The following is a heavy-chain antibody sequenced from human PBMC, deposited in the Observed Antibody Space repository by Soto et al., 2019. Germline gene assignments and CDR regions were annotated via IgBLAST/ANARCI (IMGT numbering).Heavy chain of an antibody. J-gene: IGHJ6*02. CDR1: GGFIRGHYW. CDR2: TYHGGAT. V-gene: IGHV4-4*02. CDR3: THQTISYTLDV. D-gene: IGHD3-3*01. Sequence: QVQLQESGPGLVKPSGTLSLTCIISGGFIRGHYWWGWVRQTPGKGLEWIGETYHGGATYYNPSLKSRAAISTDESKNQLSLKLNSVTAADTAVYYCTHQTISYTLDVWGQGTTVTVSS.